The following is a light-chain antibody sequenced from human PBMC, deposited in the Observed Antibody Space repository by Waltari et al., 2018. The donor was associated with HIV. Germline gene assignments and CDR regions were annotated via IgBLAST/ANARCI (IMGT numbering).Light chain of an antibody. V-gene: IGLV1-47*02. CDR3: TTWDSSVTAWV. J-gene: IGLJ3*02. Sequence: QSVLTQPPSASGTPGQRVTIPCSGSSSNIGSDFVYWYQQIPGTAPKLLIYSNDQRPSGVPDRFSGSKSGTSASLAISGLRSEDEADYYCTTWDSSVTAWVFGGGTKLTVL. CDR1: SSNIGSDF. CDR2: SND.